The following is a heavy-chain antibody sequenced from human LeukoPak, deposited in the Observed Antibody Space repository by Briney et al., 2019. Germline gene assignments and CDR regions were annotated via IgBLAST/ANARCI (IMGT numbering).Heavy chain of an antibody. CDR2: ISGSGVST. J-gene: IGHJ4*02. D-gene: IGHD6-19*01. CDR3: ARRSGIAVAGAFDY. Sequence: PGGSLRLSCAASGFTFSNYAMRWVRQAPGKGLEWVSGISGSGVSTYYADSVKGRFTISRDNSKNTLYLQMNSLRAEDTAVYYCARRSGIAVAGAFDYWGQGTLVTVSS. V-gene: IGHV3-23*01. CDR1: GFTFSNYA.